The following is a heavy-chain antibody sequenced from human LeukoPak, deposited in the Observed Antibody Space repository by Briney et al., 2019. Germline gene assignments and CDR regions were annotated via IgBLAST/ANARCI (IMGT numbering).Heavy chain of an antibody. CDR1: GFTFSSYS. V-gene: IGHV3-21*01. Sequence: GGSLRLSCAASGFTFSSYSMNWVRQAPGKGLEWVSSISSSSSYIYYADSVKGRFTISRDNAKNSLYLQMNSLRAEGTAVYYCASTGIAAAGTGWGFDPWGQGTLVTVSS. CDR3: ASTGIAAAGTGWGFDP. J-gene: IGHJ5*02. D-gene: IGHD6-13*01. CDR2: ISSSSSYI.